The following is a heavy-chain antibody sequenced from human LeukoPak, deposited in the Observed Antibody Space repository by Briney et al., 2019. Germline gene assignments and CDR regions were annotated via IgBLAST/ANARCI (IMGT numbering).Heavy chain of an antibody. CDR2: IYHSGST. CDR1: GGSISSGGYY. D-gene: IGHD1-26*01. J-gene: IGHJ3*02. Sequence: PSETLSLTCTVSGGSISSGGYYWSWIRQPPGKGLEWIGYIYHSGSTYYNPSLMSRVTISVDTSKNQLSLKMTSVTAADTAVYYCAREGGSHYPSAAFDIWGQGTMVTVSS. CDR3: AREGGSHYPSAAFDI. V-gene: IGHV4-61*08.